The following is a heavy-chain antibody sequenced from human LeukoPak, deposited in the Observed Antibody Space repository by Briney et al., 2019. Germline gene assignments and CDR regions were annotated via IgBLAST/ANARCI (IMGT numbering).Heavy chain of an antibody. V-gene: IGHV1-46*03. CDR1: GYTFTSYY. CDR2: INPSGGST. CDR3: ARDSSGRITMIVGTV. J-gene: IGHJ4*02. Sequence: ASVKVSCKASGYTFTSYYMHWVRQAPGQGLEWMGIINPSGGSTSYAQKFQGRVTMPRDTSTSTVYMELSSLRSEDTAVYYCARDSSGRITMIVGTVWGQGTLVTVSS. D-gene: IGHD3-22*01.